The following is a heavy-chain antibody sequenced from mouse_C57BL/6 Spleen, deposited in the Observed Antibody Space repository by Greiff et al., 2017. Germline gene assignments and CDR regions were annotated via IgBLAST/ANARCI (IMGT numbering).Heavy chain of an antibody. CDR1: GYAFSSSW. V-gene: IGHV1-82*01. J-gene: IGHJ3*01. D-gene: IGHD6-5*01. CDR2: IYPGDGDT. CDR3: ARPGLSAWFAY. Sequence: QVQLKESGPELVKPGASVKISCKASGYAFSSSWMNWVKQRPGKGLEWIGRIYPGDGDTTYNGKFKGKATLTADKSSSTAYMQLSSLTSEDSAVYFCARPGLSAWFAYWGQGTLVTVSA.